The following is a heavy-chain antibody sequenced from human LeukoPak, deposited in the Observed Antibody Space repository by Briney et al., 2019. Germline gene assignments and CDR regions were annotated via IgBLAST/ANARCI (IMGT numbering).Heavy chain of an antibody. D-gene: IGHD6-13*01. CDR3: AKSWGIAEDRNYWLAL. Sequence: GGSLRLSCGASGFTLSDYAMNWVRQTPERGLEWVAAITASVDTTYYADSVKGSFTISRDNFRSTPYMELSSLTSEDTAVYYCAKSWGIAEDRNYWLALWGQGTLVTVSS. V-gene: IGHV3-23*01. J-gene: IGHJ5*02. CDR2: ITASVDTT. CDR1: GFTLSDYA.